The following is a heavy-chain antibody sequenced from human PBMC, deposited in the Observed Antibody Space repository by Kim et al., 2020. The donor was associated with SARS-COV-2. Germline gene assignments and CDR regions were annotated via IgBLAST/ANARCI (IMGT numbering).Heavy chain of an antibody. D-gene: IGHD5-18*01. CDR2: IKSNTDGGTT. V-gene: IGHV3-15*01. CDR1: GFTFSNAW. CDR3: TTHRTMVTGYGMDV. Sequence: GGSLRLSCAASGFTFSNAWMSWVRQAPGKGLEWVGRIKSNTDGGTTDYAAPVKGRFTISRDDSKNTLYLQMNSLKTEDTAVYYCTTHRTMVTGYGMDVWGQGTTVTVSS. J-gene: IGHJ6*02.